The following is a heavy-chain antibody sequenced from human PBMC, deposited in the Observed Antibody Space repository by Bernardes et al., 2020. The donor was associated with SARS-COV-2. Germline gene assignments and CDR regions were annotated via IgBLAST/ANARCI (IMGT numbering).Heavy chain of an antibody. J-gene: IGHJ4*02. CDR3: ARNRGGSRYYDY. V-gene: IGHV1-8*01. CDR2: MNPNSGNT. CDR1: EYTFTSYD. D-gene: IGHD2-15*01. Sequence: ASVKVSCKASEYTFTSYDINWVRQATGQGLEWMGWMNPNSGNTGNAQKFQGRVTMTRNTSISTAYMELSSLRSEDTAVYYCARNRGGSRYYDYWGQGSLVTVSS.